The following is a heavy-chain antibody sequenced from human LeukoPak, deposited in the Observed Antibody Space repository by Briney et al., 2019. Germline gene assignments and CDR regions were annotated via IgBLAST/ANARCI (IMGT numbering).Heavy chain of an antibody. D-gene: IGHD6-6*01. CDR1: GGTFSSYA. CDR2: INPNSGGT. CDR3: ARGSVEYSSSVDWFDP. V-gene: IGHV1-2*02. Sequence: ASVKVSCKASGGTFSSYAISWVRQAPGQGLEWMGWINPNSGGTNYAQKFQGRVTMTRDTSISTAYMELSSLRSEDTAVYYCARGSVEYSSSVDWFDPWGQGTLVTVSS. J-gene: IGHJ5*02.